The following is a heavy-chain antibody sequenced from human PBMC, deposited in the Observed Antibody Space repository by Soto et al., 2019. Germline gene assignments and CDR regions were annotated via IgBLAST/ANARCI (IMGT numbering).Heavy chain of an antibody. J-gene: IGHJ4*02. CDR2: ISWNSGSI. CDR3: AKDTIAVAGPIAY. CDR1: GFTFDDFA. V-gene: IGHV3-9*01. Sequence: GGSLRLSCAASGFTFDDFAMHWVRQAPGKGLEWVSGISWNSGSIGYADSVQGRFTISRDNAKNSLYLQMNSLRTEDTAFYYCAKDTIAVAGPIAYWGQGTLVTVSS. D-gene: IGHD6-19*01.